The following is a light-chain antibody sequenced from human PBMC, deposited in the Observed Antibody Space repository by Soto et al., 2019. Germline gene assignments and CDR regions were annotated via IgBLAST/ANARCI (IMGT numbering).Light chain of an antibody. CDR3: QQYNSYSRT. CDR1: QSISSW. CDR2: KAS. J-gene: IGKJ1*01. Sequence: DIQMTQSPSTLSASVGDRVAITCRASQSISSWLAWYQQKPGKAPKLLIYKASSLESGVPSRFSGSGSGTEFTLTISSLQPDDFATYYCQQYNSYSRTFVQGTKLDIK. V-gene: IGKV1-5*03.